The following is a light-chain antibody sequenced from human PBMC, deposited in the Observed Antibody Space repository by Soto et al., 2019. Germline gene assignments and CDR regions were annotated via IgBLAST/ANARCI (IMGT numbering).Light chain of an antibody. CDR2: GAS. Sequence: EIVLTQSPGTLSLSPGERATLSCWASQYVSSSFLAWYQQKPGQAPRLLIYGASNTATGIPERFSGSGSGTDFTLTISRLEPEDFAVFYCQQYGSSPWTFGQGTKVEIK. CDR3: QQYGSSPWT. V-gene: IGKV3-20*01. CDR1: QYVSSSF. J-gene: IGKJ1*01.